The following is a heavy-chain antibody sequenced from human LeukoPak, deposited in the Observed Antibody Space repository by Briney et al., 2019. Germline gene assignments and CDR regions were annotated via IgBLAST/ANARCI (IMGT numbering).Heavy chain of an antibody. D-gene: IGHD5-18*01. Sequence: ASVKVSCKASGYTFTSYGISWVRQAPGQGLEWMGWISAYNGNTNYAQKLQGRVTMTTDTSTSTAYMELRSLRSDDTAVYYCARDLGRGYSYGYYYYYMDVWGKGTTVTVSS. CDR1: GYTFTSYG. CDR3: ARDLGRGYSYGYYYYYMDV. J-gene: IGHJ6*03. CDR2: ISAYNGNT. V-gene: IGHV1-18*01.